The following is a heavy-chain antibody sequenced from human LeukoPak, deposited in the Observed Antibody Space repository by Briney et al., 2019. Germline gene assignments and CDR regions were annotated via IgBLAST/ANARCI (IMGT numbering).Heavy chain of an antibody. CDR2: VRSSGTTT. CDR1: GFPFSTYS. D-gene: IGHD6-13*01. CDR3: AKSSWYGSGIDY. J-gene: IGHJ4*02. V-gene: IGHV3-48*04. Sequence: GGSLRLSCAASGFPFSTYSMNWVRQAPGRGLEWLSYVRSSGTTTYYADSVKGRFTISRDNAKNLLFLQMNSLRAEDTAVYYCAKSSWYGSGIDYWGQGTLVTVSS.